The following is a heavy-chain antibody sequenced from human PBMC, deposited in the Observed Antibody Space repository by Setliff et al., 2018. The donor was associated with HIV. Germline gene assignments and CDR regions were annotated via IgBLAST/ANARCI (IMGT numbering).Heavy chain of an antibody. Sequence: GGSLRLSCAASGFTFDDYGMNWVRQAPGKGLEWVSGINWNGGSTGYTDSVKGRFTISRDNVKNSLYLQMNSLRAEDTALYFCARGLYDDTSGQGGMGFWGQGTLVTVSS. CDR2: INWNGGST. J-gene: IGHJ4*02. CDR1: GFTFDDYG. V-gene: IGHV3-20*04. D-gene: IGHD3-22*01. CDR3: ARGLYDDTSGQGGMGF.